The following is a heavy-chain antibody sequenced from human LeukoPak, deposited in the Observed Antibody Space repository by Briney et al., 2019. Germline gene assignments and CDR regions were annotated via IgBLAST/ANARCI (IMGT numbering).Heavy chain of an antibody. D-gene: IGHD3-10*01. CDR1: GFTFSSYA. Sequence: GGSPRLSCAASGFTFSSYAMSWVRQAPGKGLEWVSAISGSGGSTYYADSVKGRFTISRGNSKNTLYLQMNSLRAEDTAVYYCAKDVVRGVMWYFDYWGQGTLVTVSS. J-gene: IGHJ4*02. V-gene: IGHV3-23*01. CDR3: AKDVVRGVMWYFDY. CDR2: ISGSGGST.